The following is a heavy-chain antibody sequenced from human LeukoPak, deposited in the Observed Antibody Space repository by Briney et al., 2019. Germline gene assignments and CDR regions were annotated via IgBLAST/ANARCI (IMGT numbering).Heavy chain of an antibody. CDR2: IYSSGST. CDR1: GGSISSYY. J-gene: IGHJ4*02. V-gene: IGHV4-4*07. CDR3: ARQVTVGSFFDY. Sequence: SSETLSLTCTVSGGSISSYYWSWIRQPAGKGLEWIGRIYSSGSTNYNPSLKSRVTMSVDTSKNHFSLKLTSVTAADTAVYYCARQVTVGSFFDYWGQGTLVTVSS. D-gene: IGHD2-21*02.